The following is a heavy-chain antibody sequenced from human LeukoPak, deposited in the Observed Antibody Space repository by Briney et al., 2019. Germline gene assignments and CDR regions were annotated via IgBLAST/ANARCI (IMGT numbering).Heavy chain of an antibody. CDR1: GFTFSIYW. J-gene: IGHJ4*02. Sequence: PGGSLRLSCAASGFTFSIYWMSWVRQAPGKGLEWVANIEQDGSEKYYVDSVKGRFTISRDNAKNSLYLQMNSLRAEDTAVYYCAREGSSSWNARIDYWGQGTLVTVSS. V-gene: IGHV3-7*01. CDR3: AREGSSSWNARIDY. D-gene: IGHD6-13*01. CDR2: IEQDGSEK.